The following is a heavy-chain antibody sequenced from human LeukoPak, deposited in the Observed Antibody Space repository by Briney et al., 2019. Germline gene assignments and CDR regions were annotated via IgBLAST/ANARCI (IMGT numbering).Heavy chain of an antibody. Sequence: ASVKVSCKASGYTFTGYYMHWVRQAPGQGLEWMGWINPNSGGTNYAQKFQGSVTMTRDTSISTAYMELSRLRSDDTAVYYCARDMGVVVAAESDYWGQGTLVTVSS. CDR2: INPNSGGT. CDR3: ARDMGVVVAAESDY. CDR1: GYTFTGYY. J-gene: IGHJ4*02. V-gene: IGHV1-2*02. D-gene: IGHD2-15*01.